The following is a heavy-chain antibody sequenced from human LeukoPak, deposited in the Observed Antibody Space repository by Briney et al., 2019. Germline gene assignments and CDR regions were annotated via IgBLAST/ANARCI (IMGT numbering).Heavy chain of an antibody. Sequence: GASVKVSCKASGGTFSSYAISWVRQAPGQGLEWMGRIIPIFGTANYAQKFQGRGTITTDESTSTASMELSSLRSEDTAVYYCARGPLLTVTTTSMDVWGKGTTVTVSS. V-gene: IGHV1-69*05. CDR1: GGTFSSYA. CDR2: IIPIFGTA. D-gene: IGHD4-17*01. CDR3: ARGPLLTVTTTSMDV. J-gene: IGHJ6*03.